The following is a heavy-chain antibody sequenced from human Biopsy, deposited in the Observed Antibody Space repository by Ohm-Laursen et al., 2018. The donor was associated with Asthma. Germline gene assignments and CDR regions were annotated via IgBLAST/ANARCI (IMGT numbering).Heavy chain of an antibody. D-gene: IGHD2-21*01. V-gene: IGHV1-69*13. CDR2: IIPIFGTP. J-gene: IGHJ4*02. CDR1: GGTFNSDA. CDR3: ARSYCGGDCFSPFDY. Sequence: SVKVSCNASGGTFNSDAISWVRQAPGQGLEWMGGIIPIFGTPSYAQNFQSRLTITADDSTSTVYMELSSLRSEDTATYYCARSYCGGDCFSPFDYWGQGTLVTVSS.